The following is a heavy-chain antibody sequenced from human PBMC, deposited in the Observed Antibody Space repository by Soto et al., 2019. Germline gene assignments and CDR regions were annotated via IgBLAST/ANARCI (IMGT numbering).Heavy chain of an antibody. D-gene: IGHD3-3*01. Sequence: GGSLRLSCAASGFTFSSYAMHWVRQAPGKGLEWVAVISYDGSNKYYADSVKGRFTISRDNSKNTLYLQMNSLRAEDTAVYYCARGNYDDFWSGYYTSPRPNWFDPWGQGTLVNVSS. J-gene: IGHJ5*02. V-gene: IGHV3-30-3*01. CDR3: ARGNYDDFWSGYYTSPRPNWFDP. CDR2: ISYDGSNK. CDR1: GFTFSSYA.